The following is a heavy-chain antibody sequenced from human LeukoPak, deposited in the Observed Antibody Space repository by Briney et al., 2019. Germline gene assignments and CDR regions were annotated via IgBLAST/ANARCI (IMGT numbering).Heavy chain of an antibody. V-gene: IGHV3-23*01. Sequence: GGSLRLSCATSGFTFSIYAMSWVRQPPGKGLEWVSTISGSGGDAYYADSVKGRFTISRDNSKNTLYLQMNSLRAEDTAVYYCAKSRYSSGWDYFDYCGQGTLVTVSS. CDR2: ISGSGGDA. D-gene: IGHD6-19*01. J-gene: IGHJ4*02. CDR3: AKSRYSSGWDYFDY. CDR1: GFTFSIYA.